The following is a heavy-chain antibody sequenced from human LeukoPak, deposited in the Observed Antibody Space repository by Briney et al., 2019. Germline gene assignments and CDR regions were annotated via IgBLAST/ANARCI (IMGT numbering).Heavy chain of an antibody. V-gene: IGHV1-69*13. CDR2: IIPIFGTA. D-gene: IGHD6-13*01. Sequence: ASVKVSCKASGGTFSSYAISWVRQAPGQGLEWTGGIIPIFGTANYAQKFQGRVTITADESTSTAYMELSSLRSEDTAVYYCARSSLAAASNGWYYFDYWGQGTLVTVSS. CDR1: GGTFSSYA. CDR3: ARSSLAAASNGWYYFDY. J-gene: IGHJ4*02.